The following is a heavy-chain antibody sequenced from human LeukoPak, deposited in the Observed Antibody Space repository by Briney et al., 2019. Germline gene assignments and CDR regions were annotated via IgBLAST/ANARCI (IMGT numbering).Heavy chain of an antibody. D-gene: IGHD2-15*01. Sequence: GGSVTLSCAASGFTFSSYTMNWVRQAPGKGLECLSSISSSSSYIYYADSVKGRFTISRDNAKKSLYLQMNSLRAEDTAVYYCARGRAVVAASDNWFDPWGQGTLVTVSS. CDR3: ARGRAVVAASDNWFDP. CDR2: ISSSSSYI. V-gene: IGHV3-21*01. CDR1: GFTFSSYT. J-gene: IGHJ5*02.